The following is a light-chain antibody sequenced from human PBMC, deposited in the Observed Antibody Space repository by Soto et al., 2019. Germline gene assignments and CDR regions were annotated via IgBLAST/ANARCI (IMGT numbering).Light chain of an antibody. CDR2: LTS. J-gene: IGKJ5*01. Sequence: MVVKKSPATLSSFTSDIDTLSCRASQGVNTRLAWYQHRPGQAPRLLIYLTSNRAAGIPARFSGSGSGTDFTLTISRLEPEDFAVYYCQQYGSSPPITFGQGTRLEI. CDR3: QQYGSSPPIT. CDR1: QGVNTR. V-gene: IGKV3-20*01.